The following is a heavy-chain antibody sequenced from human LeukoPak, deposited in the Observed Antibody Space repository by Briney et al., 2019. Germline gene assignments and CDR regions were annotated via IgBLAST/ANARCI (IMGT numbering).Heavy chain of an antibody. D-gene: IGHD5-18*01. CDR3: ARDSGYRSVDY. V-gene: IGHV3-48*01. J-gene: IGHJ4*02. CDR2: ISSSSSTI. CDR1: GFTFSSYS. Sequence: GGSLRLSCAASGFTFSSYSMNWVRQAPGKGLEWVSYISSSSSTIYYADSVKGRFTISRDNAKNSLYLQINSLRGEDTPVYYCARDSGYRSVDYWGQGTLVIVSS.